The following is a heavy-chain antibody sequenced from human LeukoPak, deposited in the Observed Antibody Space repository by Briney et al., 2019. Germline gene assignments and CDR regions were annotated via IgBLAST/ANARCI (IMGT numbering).Heavy chain of an antibody. CDR3: ARGDVFSGDH. CDR1: GFTFSNFW. V-gene: IGHV3-7*04. CDR2: IRPEGNEK. J-gene: IGHJ4*02. Sequence: GGSLRLSCAVSGFTFSNFWMSWVRQAPGRGLEWVANIRPEGNEKYHVESVKGRFTISRDNAKNSLFLQMNGLRVEDTAVYYCARGDVFSGDHWGQGTLVTVSS.